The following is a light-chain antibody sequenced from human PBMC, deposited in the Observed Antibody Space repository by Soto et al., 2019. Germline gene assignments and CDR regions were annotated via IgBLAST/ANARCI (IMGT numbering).Light chain of an antibody. CDR2: EVS. V-gene: IGLV2-14*01. CDR1: SSDVGGYNY. Sequence: QSALTQPASVSGSPGQSITISCTGTSSDVGGYNYVSWYQQHPGKAPKLMIYEVSNRPSGVSNRFSGSKSDNTASLTISGLQTEDEADYYCSSYTSRSTLVFGGGTKLTVL. CDR3: SSYTSRSTLV. J-gene: IGLJ2*01.